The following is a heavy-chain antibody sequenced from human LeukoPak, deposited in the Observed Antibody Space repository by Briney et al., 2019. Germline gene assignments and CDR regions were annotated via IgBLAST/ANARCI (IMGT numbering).Heavy chain of an antibody. Sequence: GGSLRLSCAASGFTFSSYSMNWVRQAPGKGLEWVSYISSSSTIYYADSVKGRFTISRDNAKNSLYLQMNSLRDEDTAVYYCARDGTTYSGFAFDIWGQGTMVTVSS. D-gene: IGHD1-1*01. CDR3: ARDGTTYSGFAFDI. J-gene: IGHJ3*02. CDR1: GFTFSSYS. CDR2: ISSSSTI. V-gene: IGHV3-48*02.